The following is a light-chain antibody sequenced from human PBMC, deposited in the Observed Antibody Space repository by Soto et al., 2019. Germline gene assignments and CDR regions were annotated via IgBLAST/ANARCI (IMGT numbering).Light chain of an antibody. CDR3: SSYAGTNPPYV. Sequence: QSALTQPPSASGSPGQSVTISCTGTSSDVGGYYYVSWYQQHPGKAPKLMNYEVNKRPSGVPVRFSGSKSGNTASLTVFGFQAEDEADYYCSSYAGTNPPYVFGTGTKVTVL. CDR1: SSDVGGYYY. CDR2: EVN. J-gene: IGLJ1*01. V-gene: IGLV2-8*01.